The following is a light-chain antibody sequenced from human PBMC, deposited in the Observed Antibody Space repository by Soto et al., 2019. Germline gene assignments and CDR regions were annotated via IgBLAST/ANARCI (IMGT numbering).Light chain of an antibody. CDR3: QQYVTSPSVT. V-gene: IGKV3-20*01. CDR2: GAS. Sequence: EIVLTQSPGALSLSPGERATLSCRASQSVSSSYLAWYQQKPGQAPRLLILGASSRATGIPDRFSGSGSWTDFTLTISRLEPEDFAVYYCQQYVTSPSVTFGQGTRLEIK. J-gene: IGKJ5*01. CDR1: QSVSSSY.